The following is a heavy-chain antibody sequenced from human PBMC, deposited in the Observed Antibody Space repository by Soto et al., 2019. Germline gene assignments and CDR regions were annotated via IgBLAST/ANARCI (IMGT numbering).Heavy chain of an antibody. CDR3: AREKVTSGYPD. CDR2: MNPNSGNT. Sequence: QVQLVQSGAEVKKPGASVKVSCKASGYTFTSYDINWVRQATGQGLEWMGRMNPNSGNTAYAQKFQGRIPMTRNTSISTAYMELSSLRSEDTAVYYCAREKVTSGYPDWGQGTLVTVSS. D-gene: IGHD3-22*01. V-gene: IGHV1-8*01. CDR1: GYTFTSYD. J-gene: IGHJ4*02.